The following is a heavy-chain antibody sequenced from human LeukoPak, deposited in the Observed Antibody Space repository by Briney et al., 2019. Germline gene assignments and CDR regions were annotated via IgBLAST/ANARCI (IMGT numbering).Heavy chain of an antibody. Sequence: PETLSLTCAVSGGSISSSNWWSWVRQPPGKGLEWIGEIYHSGSTNYNPSLKSRVTISVDKSKNQFSLKLSSVTAADTAVYYCARVLRRLARGVAMGNWFDPWGQGTLVTVSS. D-gene: IGHD3-10*01. CDR2: IYHSGST. V-gene: IGHV4-4*03. J-gene: IGHJ5*02. CDR3: ARVLRRLARGVAMGNWFDP. CDR1: GGSISSSNW.